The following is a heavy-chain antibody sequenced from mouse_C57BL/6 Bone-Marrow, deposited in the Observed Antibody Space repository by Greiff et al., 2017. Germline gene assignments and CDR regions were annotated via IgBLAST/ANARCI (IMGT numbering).Heavy chain of an antibody. CDR2: IRLKSDNYAT. CDR3: TARDWDVWFAY. J-gene: IGHJ3*01. CDR1: GFTFSNYW. D-gene: IGHD4-1*01. Sequence: GGGLVQPGGSMKLSCVASGFTFSNYWMNWVRQSPEKGLEWVAQIRLKSDNYATHYAESVKGRFTISRDDSKSSVYLQMNNLRAEDTGIYYCTARDWDVWFAYWGQGTLVTVSA. V-gene: IGHV6-3*01.